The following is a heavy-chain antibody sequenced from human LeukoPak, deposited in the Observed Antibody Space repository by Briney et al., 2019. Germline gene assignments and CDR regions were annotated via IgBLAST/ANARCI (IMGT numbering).Heavy chain of an antibody. CDR1: VYSISPGYY. CDR2: IYHSGNT. V-gene: IGHV4-38-2*01. J-gene: IGHJ4*02. Sequence: SETLSLTCAVSVYSISPGYYWGWIRQPPGKGLEWMGSIYHSGNTYYNPSLKSRVSISVDTSKNQFSLKLSSVTAADTAVCYCARGGGSGSRNFDYWGQDYWGQGTLVTVSS. CDR3: ARGGGSGSRNFDYWGQDY. D-gene: IGHD3-3*01.